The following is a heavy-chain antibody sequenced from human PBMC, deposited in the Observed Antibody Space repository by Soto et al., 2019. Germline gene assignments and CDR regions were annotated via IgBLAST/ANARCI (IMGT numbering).Heavy chain of an antibody. V-gene: IGHV4-4*02. CDR2: IYHSGST. Sequence: QVQLQESGPGLVKPSGTLSLTCAVSGGSISSSNWWRWVRQPPGKGLEWIGEIYHSGSTNYTPSPKRRVTIPVDNSKKHISPKLSTVTGADTAVYYCARDVPYCSSTSCYFRGENWFDPRGRRTLVTVSS. J-gene: IGHJ5*02. CDR1: GGSISSSNW. CDR3: ARDVPYCSSTSCYFRGENWFDP. D-gene: IGHD2-2*01.